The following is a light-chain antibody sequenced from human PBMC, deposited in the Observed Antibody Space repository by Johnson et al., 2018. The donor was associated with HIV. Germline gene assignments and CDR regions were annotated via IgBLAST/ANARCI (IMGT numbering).Light chain of an antibody. CDR1: SSNIGNNY. V-gene: IGLV1-51*02. J-gene: IGLJ1*01. CDR2: EDN. Sequence: QSVLTQPPSVSAAPGQKVTISCSGSSSNIGNNYVSWYQQLPGTAPKLLIYEDNKRPSGIPDRFSGSKSGTSATLGITGLQTGDEADYYCGTWDSSLSFLFGTGTKVTVL. CDR3: GTWDSSLSFL.